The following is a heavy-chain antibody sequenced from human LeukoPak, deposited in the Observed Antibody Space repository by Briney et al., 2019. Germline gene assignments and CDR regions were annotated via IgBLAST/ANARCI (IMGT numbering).Heavy chain of an antibody. D-gene: IGHD3-22*01. J-gene: IGHJ4*02. CDR1: GFTFSDYY. CDR3: ASGYDSSGYYLRPY. Sequence: GGSLRLSCAASGFTFSDYYMSWIRQAPGKGLEWVSYISSSGSTIYHPDSVKGRVTISRDNAKNSLYLQMNSLRAEDTAVYYCASGYDSSGYYLRPYWGQGTLVTVSS. V-gene: IGHV3-11*01. CDR2: ISSSGSTI.